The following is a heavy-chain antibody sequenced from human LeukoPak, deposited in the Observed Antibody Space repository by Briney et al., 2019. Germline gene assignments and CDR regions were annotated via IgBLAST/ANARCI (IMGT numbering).Heavy chain of an antibody. Sequence: PGGSLRLSCAASGFTFNTFAMTWVRPAPEERLEWVSGINSNGDEIYYADSVRGRFTISRDNSNNALYLQMDSLRTEDTAVYYCANWIGSSSRDYWGEGTLVTVSS. CDR3: ANWIGSSSRDY. CDR1: GFTFNTFA. D-gene: IGHD6-6*01. CDR2: INSNGDEI. J-gene: IGHJ4*02. V-gene: IGHV3-23*01.